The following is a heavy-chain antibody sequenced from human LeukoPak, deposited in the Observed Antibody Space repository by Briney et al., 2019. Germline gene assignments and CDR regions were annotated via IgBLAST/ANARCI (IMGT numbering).Heavy chain of an antibody. D-gene: IGHD4-17*01. Sequence: GGSLRLSCAASGFTVSSNYMSWVRQAPGKGLEWVSIIYSGGSAYYADSVKGRFSISRDNSKNTLYLQMNSLRAEDTAVYYRARDRGYDDYDAFDIWGQGTMVTVSS. V-gene: IGHV3-66*01. J-gene: IGHJ3*02. CDR1: GFTVSSNY. CDR2: IYSGGSA. CDR3: ARDRGYDDYDAFDI.